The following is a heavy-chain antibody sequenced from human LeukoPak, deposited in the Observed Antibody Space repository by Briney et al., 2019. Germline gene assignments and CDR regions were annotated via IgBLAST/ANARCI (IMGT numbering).Heavy chain of an antibody. Sequence: ASVKVSCKASGYTFTSYGISWVRQAPGQGLEWMGWISAYNGNTNYAQKLQGRVTMTTDTSTSTAYMELGSLRSDDTAVYYCARDNYDILTGYLYYFDYWGQGTLVTVSS. CDR3: ARDNYDILTGYLYYFDY. J-gene: IGHJ4*02. V-gene: IGHV1-18*04. CDR1: GYTFTSYG. CDR2: ISAYNGNT. D-gene: IGHD3-9*01.